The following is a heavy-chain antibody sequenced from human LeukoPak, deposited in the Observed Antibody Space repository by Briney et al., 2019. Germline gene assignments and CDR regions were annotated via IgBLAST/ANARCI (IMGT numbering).Heavy chain of an antibody. D-gene: IGHD4-17*01. CDR1: GFTFSSYN. CDR3: ANLYGDYIRSYYYMDV. CDR2: ISRSSSDT. Sequence: GGSLRLSCAASGFTFSSYNMNWVRQAPGKGLEWVASISRSSSDTYYADSVRGRFTISRDNAKNSLYLQMNSLRAEDTAVYHCANLYGDYIRSYYYMDVWGKGTTVIVTS. V-gene: IGHV3-21*01. J-gene: IGHJ6*03.